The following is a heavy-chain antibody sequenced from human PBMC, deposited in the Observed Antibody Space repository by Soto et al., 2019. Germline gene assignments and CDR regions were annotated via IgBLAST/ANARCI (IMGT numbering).Heavy chain of an antibody. CDR3: AGTGYSSSWYDTFNWFAP. Sequence: QMQLVQSGPEVKKPGTSVKVSCKASGFTFTSSTVQWVRQARGQRLEWIGWIVVGNGNTNYAQKFQERVTITRDMSTSTDDMELSSLRSEDTAVYYCAGTGYSSSWYDTFNWFAPWGQGTLVTVSS. CDR2: IVVGNGNT. J-gene: IGHJ5*02. D-gene: IGHD6-13*01. CDR1: GFTFTSST. V-gene: IGHV1-58*01.